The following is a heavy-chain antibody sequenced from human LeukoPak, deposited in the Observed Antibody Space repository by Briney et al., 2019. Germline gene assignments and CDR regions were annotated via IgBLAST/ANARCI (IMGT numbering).Heavy chain of an antibody. V-gene: IGHV3-11*04. CDR2: TSSSGSTI. J-gene: IGHJ5*02. CDR3: ARDFWSGYYRNWFDP. D-gene: IGHD3-3*01. CDR1: GFTFSDYY. Sequence: GGSLRLSCAASGFTFSDYYMSWIRQAPGKGLEWVSYTSSSGSTIYYADSVKGRFTISRDNAKNSPYLQMNSLRAEDTAVYYCARDFWSGYYRNWFDPWGQGTLVTVSS.